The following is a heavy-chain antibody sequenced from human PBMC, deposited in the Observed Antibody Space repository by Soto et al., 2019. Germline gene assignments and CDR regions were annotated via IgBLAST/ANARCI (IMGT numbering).Heavy chain of an antibody. CDR3: AREGRYFDL. J-gene: IGHJ2*01. Sequence: QVQLQQWGAGLLKPSETLSLTCAVYGGSVSFYYWSWIRQPPGKGLEWIGEINHSGSTNYNPSLKSRVTISVDTSKNQFSLKLSSVTAADTAVYYCAREGRYFDLWGRGTLVTVSS. CDR2: INHSGST. V-gene: IGHV4-34*01. CDR1: GGSVSFYY.